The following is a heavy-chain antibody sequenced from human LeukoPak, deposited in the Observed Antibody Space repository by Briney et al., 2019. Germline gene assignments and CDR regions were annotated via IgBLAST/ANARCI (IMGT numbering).Heavy chain of an antibody. CDR1: GFTFSSYW. J-gene: IGHJ3*02. CDR3: ARAPIGMEWFEGHDAFGI. V-gene: IGHV3-7*01. Sequence: GGSLRLSCAASGFTFSSYWMSWVRQAPGKGLEWVANIKQDGSEKYYVDSVKGRFTISRDNAKNSLYLQMNSLRAEDTAVYYCARAPIGMEWFEGHDAFGIWGQGTMVTVSS. D-gene: IGHD3-3*01. CDR2: IKQDGSEK.